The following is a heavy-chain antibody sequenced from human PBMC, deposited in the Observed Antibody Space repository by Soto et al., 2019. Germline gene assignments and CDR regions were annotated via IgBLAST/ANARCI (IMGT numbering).Heavy chain of an antibody. Sequence: SETLSLTFVVSGDSGSSGSYWGWIRQPPGRGLEWIASIYHNGRTYSKPSLQSRVIISVDTSKTQISLTLSSVTAADTAVYFCARLGAMAPEFYFDHWG. D-gene: IGHD5-18*01. CDR3: ARLGAMAPEFYFDH. J-gene: IGHJ4*01. CDR2: IYHNGRT. V-gene: IGHV4-38-2*01. CDR1: GDSGSSGSY.